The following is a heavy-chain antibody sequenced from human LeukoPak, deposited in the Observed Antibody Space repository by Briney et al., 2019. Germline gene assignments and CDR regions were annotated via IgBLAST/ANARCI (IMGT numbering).Heavy chain of an antibody. Sequence: ASVKVSCKASGGTFSSYAISWVRQAPGQGLEWMGGIIPISGTANYAQKFQGRVTITADESTSTAYMELSSLRSEDTAVYYCARGEALAAAAGYFDLWGRGTLVTVSS. J-gene: IGHJ2*01. CDR1: GGTFSSYA. D-gene: IGHD6-13*01. CDR2: IIPISGTA. V-gene: IGHV1-69*13. CDR3: ARGEALAAAAGYFDL.